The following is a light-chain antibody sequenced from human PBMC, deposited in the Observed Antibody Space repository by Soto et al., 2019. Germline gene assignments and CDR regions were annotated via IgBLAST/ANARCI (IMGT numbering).Light chain of an antibody. CDR1: QSVGRY. V-gene: IGKV3-11*01. CDR3: QLRNNWPLT. CDR2: DAS. Sequence: EIVLTQSPAILSLSPGERATRSCRASQSVGRYLVWYQQNPGQAPSLLIYDASNKATSVPARFSGSGTRTHFTLTISSLEYADFAVYYRQLRNNWPLTLDQGTRGESK. J-gene: IGKJ1*01.